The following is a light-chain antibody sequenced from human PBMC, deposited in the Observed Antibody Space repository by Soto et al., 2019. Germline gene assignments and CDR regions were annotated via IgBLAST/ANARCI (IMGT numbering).Light chain of an antibody. Sequence: QSALTQPASVSGSPGQSITISCTGTSSDVGGYKYVSWYQQHPGKTPKLLIYEVSNRPSGVSSRFSGSKSGNTASLTISGLQAEDEADYYCTSYTSSATGVFGGGTKLTDL. CDR2: EVS. CDR3: TSYTSSATGV. CDR1: SSDVGGYKY. V-gene: IGLV2-14*01. J-gene: IGLJ2*01.